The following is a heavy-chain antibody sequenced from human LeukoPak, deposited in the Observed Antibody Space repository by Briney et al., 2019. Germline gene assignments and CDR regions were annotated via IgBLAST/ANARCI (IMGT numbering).Heavy chain of an antibody. V-gene: IGHV4-59*01. D-gene: IGHD3-3*01. J-gene: IGHJ4*02. CDR2: VYYSGST. Sequence: SETLSLTCTVSGGSISTYYWSWIRQAPGKGLEWIGYVYYSGSTEYDPSLKSRVTISVDTSKNQFSLKMNSVTAADTAVYYCARGSDFWSGYSFDNWGQRTLVTISS. CDR1: GGSISTYY. CDR3: ARGSDFWSGYSFDN.